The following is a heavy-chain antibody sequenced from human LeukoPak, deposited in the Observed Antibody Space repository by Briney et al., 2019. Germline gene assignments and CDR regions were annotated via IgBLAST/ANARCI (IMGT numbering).Heavy chain of an antibody. V-gene: IGHV4-59*01. CDR3: ARIQSAVDAFDI. Sequence: SETLSLTCTVSGCSISSYYWSWIRQPPGKGLEWIGYIYYSGSTNYNPSLKSRVTISVDTSKNQFSLKLSSVTAADTAVYYCARIQSAVDAFDIWGQGTMVTVSS. J-gene: IGHJ3*02. CDR1: GCSISSYY. CDR2: IYYSGST.